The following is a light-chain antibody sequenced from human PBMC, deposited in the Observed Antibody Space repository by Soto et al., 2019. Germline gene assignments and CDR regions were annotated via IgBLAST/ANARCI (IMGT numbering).Light chain of an antibody. CDR1: RSDIGTYDL. CDR2: DVT. V-gene: IGLV2-14*03. J-gene: IGLJ2*01. CDR3: TSYTTSSTVV. Sequence: QSVLTQPASVSGSLGQSITISCTGTRSDIGTYDLVSWYQQHPSKAPQLMIYDVTNRPSGVSNRFSGSKSGNTASLTISGLQAEDEADYYCTSYTTSSTVVIGGGTKLTVL.